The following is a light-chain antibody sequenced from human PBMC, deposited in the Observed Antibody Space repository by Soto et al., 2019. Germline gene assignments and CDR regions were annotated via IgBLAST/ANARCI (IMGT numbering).Light chain of an antibody. V-gene: IGLV2-14*01. Sequence: QSALTQPASVSGSPGQSITISCTGTSSDVGGYNYVSWYQQHPGKAPKLMIYEVSNRPSGVSNRFSGSKSGNTASLTISGLQAEDEAEYYCSSYTSSSTHNYVFGTGTKVTVL. J-gene: IGLJ1*01. CDR3: SSYTSSSTHNYV. CDR1: SSDVGGYNY. CDR2: EVS.